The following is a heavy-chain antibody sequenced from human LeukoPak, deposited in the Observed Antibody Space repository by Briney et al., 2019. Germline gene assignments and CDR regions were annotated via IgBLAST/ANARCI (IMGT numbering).Heavy chain of an antibody. D-gene: IGHD5-18*01. J-gene: IGHJ4*02. Sequence: ASVKVSCKASGYTFTSYYMHWVRQAPGQGLEWMGVINPSGGSATYALKFQGRVTMTRDTSTNTVYMELSSLRSEDTAVYYCARTTRGYSYGFFFDYWGQGTQVTVSS. CDR1: GYTFTSYY. CDR3: ARTTRGYSYGFFFDY. CDR2: INPSGGSA. V-gene: IGHV1-46*01.